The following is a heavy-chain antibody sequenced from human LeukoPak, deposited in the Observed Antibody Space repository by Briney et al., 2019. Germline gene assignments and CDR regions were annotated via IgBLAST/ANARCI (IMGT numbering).Heavy chain of an antibody. CDR2: IYYSGIT. Sequence: SETLSLTCTVSGGSISSYYWSWIRQPPGKGLEWIGYIYYSGITYYNPSLKSRVTISVDTSKNQFSLKVNSVTAADTAVYYCARTKPLDPFDFWGQGTLVTVSS. V-gene: IGHV4-59*01. CDR3: ARTKPLDPFDF. J-gene: IGHJ3*01. CDR1: GGSISSYY.